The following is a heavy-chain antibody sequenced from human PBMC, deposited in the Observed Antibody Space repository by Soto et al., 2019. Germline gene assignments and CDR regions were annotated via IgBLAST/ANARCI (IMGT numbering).Heavy chain of an antibody. D-gene: IGHD6-19*01. CDR2: ISTYNGNT. Sequence: ASVKVSCKASGYMFTSYGINWVRQAPGQGPEWMGWISTYNGNTNYAQKHQGRVTMTTDTSTSTAYMELKTLRSDDTAVYYCARDLGIAVAGLFQDWGQGTLVTSPQ. CDR3: ARDLGIAVAGLFQD. CDR1: GYMFTSYG. J-gene: IGHJ1*01. V-gene: IGHV1-18*01.